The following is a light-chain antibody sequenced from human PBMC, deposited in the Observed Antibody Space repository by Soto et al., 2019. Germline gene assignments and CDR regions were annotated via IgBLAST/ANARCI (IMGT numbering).Light chain of an antibody. V-gene: IGKV3-15*01. CDR1: ESVASSY. CDR2: GAS. Sequence: EIVLTQSQGTLSLSPGEGATLSCRASESVASSYLAWYQQIPGQAPRLLIYGASTRATGIPARFSGSGSGTEFTLTISSLQSEDFAVYYCQQYSNWWTFGQGTKVDI. CDR3: QQYSNWWT. J-gene: IGKJ1*01.